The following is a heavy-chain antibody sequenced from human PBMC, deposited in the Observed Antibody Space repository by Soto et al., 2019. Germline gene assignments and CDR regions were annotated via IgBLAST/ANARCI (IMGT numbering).Heavy chain of an antibody. J-gene: IGHJ3*01. CDR1: GGSISTGDYH. CDR2: IYSTGSA. V-gene: IGHV4-30-4*01. CDR3: ARDPPDKSSRI. D-gene: IGHD2-15*01. Sequence: SSETLSLTCTVSGGSISTGDYHWSWIRQPPGKGLEWIEYIYSTGSAYYNPSLESRVIIGIDSSKNQFSLHLSSVTAADTAVYYCARDPPDKSSRIWGQGTMVTVSS.